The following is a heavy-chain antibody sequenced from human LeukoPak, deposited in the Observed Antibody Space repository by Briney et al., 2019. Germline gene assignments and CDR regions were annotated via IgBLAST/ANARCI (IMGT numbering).Heavy chain of an antibody. D-gene: IGHD3-10*01. J-gene: IGHJ4*02. V-gene: IGHV3-7*01. CDR2: IKQDGSEK. Sequence: GGSLRLSCAASGFTFSSYWMSWVRQAPGKGLEWVANIKQDGSEKYYVDSVKGRFTISRDNAKNSLYLQMNSLRAEDTAVYYCATGTEMDRGVIINGHLDYWGQGTLVTASS. CDR3: ATGTEMDRGVIINGHLDY. CDR1: GFTFSSYW.